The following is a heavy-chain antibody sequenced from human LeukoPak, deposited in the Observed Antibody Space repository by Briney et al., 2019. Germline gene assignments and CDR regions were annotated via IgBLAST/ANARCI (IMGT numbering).Heavy chain of an antibody. CDR2: IYTSGST. D-gene: IGHD2-2*01. Sequence: SETLSLTCTVSGGSISSGSYYWSWIRQPAGKGLEWIGRIYTSGSTNYNPSLKSRVTISVDTSKNQFSLKLSSVTAADTAVYYCARWRGGPAYYYMDVWGKGTTVTVSS. J-gene: IGHJ6*03. CDR1: GGSISSGSYY. CDR3: ARWRGGPAYYYMDV. V-gene: IGHV4-61*02.